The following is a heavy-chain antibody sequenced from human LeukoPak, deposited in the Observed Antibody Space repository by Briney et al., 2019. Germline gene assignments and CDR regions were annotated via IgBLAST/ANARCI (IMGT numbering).Heavy chain of an antibody. Sequence: SETLSLTCTVSGGSISTYYWSWIRQPPGKGLEWIGYIRYSGSANYNPSLSRGFTISIDTSKNQFSLKLSSVTAADTAVYHCARLVYDSRGYYFDYWGQGTLVNLSS. D-gene: IGHD3-22*01. CDR3: ARLVYDSRGYYFDY. CDR1: GGSISTYY. CDR2: IRYSGSA. J-gene: IGHJ4*01. V-gene: IGHV4-59*08.